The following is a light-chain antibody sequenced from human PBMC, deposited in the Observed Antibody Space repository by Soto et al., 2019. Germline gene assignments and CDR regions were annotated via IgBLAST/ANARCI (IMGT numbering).Light chain of an antibody. CDR2: AAS. J-gene: IGKJ4*01. Sequence: DIQMTQSPSSVSASVGDRVTITCRASQTISNYLNWYHQKPGKAPKLLLYAASTLQSGVPSRFSGSGYGTHFTLTISSLQPEDSATYYCQQSHSSLTFGGGTKVEIK. CDR3: QQSHSSLT. V-gene: IGKV1-39*01. CDR1: QTISNY.